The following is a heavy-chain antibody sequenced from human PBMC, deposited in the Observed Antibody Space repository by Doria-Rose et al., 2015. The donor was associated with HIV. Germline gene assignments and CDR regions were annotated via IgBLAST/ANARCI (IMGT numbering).Heavy chain of an antibody. D-gene: IGHD3-10*01. CDR3: AQDRGAYSHSH. CDR2: ITDSGGST. Sequence: VQLVESGGGLVQPGGSLRLSCAASGLTFRSYAMSWVRQAPGKGLEWVSSITDSGGSTYYADSVKGRFTISRDNSENTLSLQMSSLRAEDTAIYYCAQDRGAYSHSHWGQGTLVTVSS. V-gene: IGHV3-23*04. J-gene: IGHJ4*02. CDR1: GLTFRSYA.